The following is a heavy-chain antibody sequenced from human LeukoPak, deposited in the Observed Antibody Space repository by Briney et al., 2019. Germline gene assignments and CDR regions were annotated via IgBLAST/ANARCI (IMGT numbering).Heavy chain of an antibody. CDR3: ARGYGYSGYDQGSDAFDI. Sequence: PGRSLRLSCAASGFTFDDYAMHWVRQAPGKGLEWVSGISWNSGSIGYADSVKGRFTISRDNAKNSLYLQMNSLRAEDTAVYYCARGYGYSGYDQGSDAFDIWGQGTMVTVSS. CDR2: ISWNSGSI. CDR1: GFTFDDYA. J-gene: IGHJ3*02. V-gene: IGHV3-9*01. D-gene: IGHD5-12*01.